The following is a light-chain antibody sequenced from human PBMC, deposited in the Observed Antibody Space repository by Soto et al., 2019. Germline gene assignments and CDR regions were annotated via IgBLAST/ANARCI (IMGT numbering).Light chain of an antibody. J-gene: IGKJ3*01. Sequence: IVFTQSRNILSLSRAGRTNISSVASQSVSRRYLAWSQQKPGQAPRLLIYGASSRATGIPDRFSGSRSETDYTLAIRRLEPEDFAVYYCQEYGSSPFSLGPGTKVDIK. CDR1: QSVSRRY. CDR2: GAS. CDR3: QEYGSSPFS. V-gene: IGKV3-20*01.